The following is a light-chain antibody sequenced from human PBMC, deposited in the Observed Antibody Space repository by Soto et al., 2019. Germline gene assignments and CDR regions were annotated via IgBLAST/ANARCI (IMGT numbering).Light chain of an antibody. Sequence: DTEMTPYPSSVSASVGDRVTITCQVSQGISSWLAWYQQKPGKAAKLLSYAASRLQSGGPSRFSGGGSGADFTRTISSLQPEDSATYYCQQANSFPLTFGGGTK. J-gene: IGKJ4*01. CDR2: AAS. CDR3: QQANSFPLT. CDR1: QGISSW. V-gene: IGKV1-12*01.